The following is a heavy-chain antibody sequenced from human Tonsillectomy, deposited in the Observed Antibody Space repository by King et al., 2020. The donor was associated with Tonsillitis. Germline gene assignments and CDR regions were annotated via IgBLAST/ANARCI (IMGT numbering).Heavy chain of an antibody. Sequence: LQLQESGPGLVKPSETLSLTCTVSGGSISSSSYYWGWIRQSPGKGLEWIGSIYSSGSTYYNPSLKSRVTTAVDTSKNQFSLKLSSVTAADTAVYYCARQLVSDSSSWYLTKHTFDIWGQGTMVTVSS. CDR3: ARQLVSDSSSWYLTKHTFDI. J-gene: IGHJ3*02. CDR1: GGSISSSSYY. D-gene: IGHD6-13*01. CDR2: IYSSGST. V-gene: IGHV4-39*01.